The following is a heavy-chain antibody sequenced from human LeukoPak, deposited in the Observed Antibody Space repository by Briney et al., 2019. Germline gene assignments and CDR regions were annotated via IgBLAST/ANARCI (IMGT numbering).Heavy chain of an antibody. CDR3: ARDLGHGDYLPSVGY. J-gene: IGHJ4*02. CDR2: IIPIFGTA. V-gene: IGHV1-69*13. CDR1: GGTFSSYA. D-gene: IGHD4-17*01. Sequence: ASVKVSCKASGGTFSSYAISWVRQAPGQGLEWMGGIIPIFGTANYAQKFQGRVTITADESASTAYMELSSLRSEDTAVYYCARDLGHGDYLPSVGYWGQGTLVTVSP.